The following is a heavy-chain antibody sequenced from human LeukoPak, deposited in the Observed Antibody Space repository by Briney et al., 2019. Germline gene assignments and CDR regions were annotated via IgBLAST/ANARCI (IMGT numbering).Heavy chain of an antibody. J-gene: IGHJ3*02. Sequence: PSETLSLTCTVSGGSISSYYWSWIRQPPGKGLEWIGYIYYSGSTNYNPSLKSRVTISVDTSKNQFSLKLSSVTAADTAVYYCARSGLLVWFGEALDAFDIWGQGTMVTVSS. CDR1: GGSISSYY. CDR3: ARSGLLVWFGEALDAFDI. CDR2: IYYSGST. V-gene: IGHV4-59*01. D-gene: IGHD3-10*01.